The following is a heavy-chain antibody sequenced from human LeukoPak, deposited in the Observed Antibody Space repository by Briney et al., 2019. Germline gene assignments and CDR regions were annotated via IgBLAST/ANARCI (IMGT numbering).Heavy chain of an antibody. V-gene: IGHV4-34*01. D-gene: IGHD3-3*01. Sequence: PSGTLSFTCAVYGGSFSGYYWSWIRQPPGKGLEWIGEINHSGSTNYNPSPKSRVTISVDTPKNQFSLKLSSVTAADTAVYYCARHAYDFWSGYQEYFQHWGQGTLVTASS. CDR3: ARHAYDFWSGYQEYFQH. CDR1: GGSFSGYY. J-gene: IGHJ1*01. CDR2: INHSGST.